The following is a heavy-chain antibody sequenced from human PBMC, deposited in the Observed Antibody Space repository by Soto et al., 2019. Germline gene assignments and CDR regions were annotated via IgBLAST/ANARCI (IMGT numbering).Heavy chain of an antibody. CDR3: ARDKLRVTGTTGYYGMDV. Sequence: PGGSLRLSCAASGFTFSSYGMNWVRQAPGKGLEWVAVIWYDGSNKYYADSVKGRFTISRDNSKNTLYLQMNSLRAEGTAVYYCARDKLRVTGTTGYYGMDVWGQGTTVTVSS. CDR2: IWYDGSNK. V-gene: IGHV3-33*01. D-gene: IGHD1-7*01. CDR1: GFTFSSYG. J-gene: IGHJ6*02.